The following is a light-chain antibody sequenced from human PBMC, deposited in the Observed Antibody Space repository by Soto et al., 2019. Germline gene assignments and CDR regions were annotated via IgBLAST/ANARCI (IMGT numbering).Light chain of an antibody. V-gene: IGKV1-5*01. CDR2: HAS. CDR1: QDINKN. J-gene: IGKJ1*01. CDR3: QQYMSYS. Sequence: DIQMTKSPSSMSASVADRLTITCQASQDINKNLIWYQQKPGTAPKLLIYHASTLESGVPSRFSGSGSGTEFTLTISSLQPDDFATYYCQQYMSYSFGQGTKVDIK.